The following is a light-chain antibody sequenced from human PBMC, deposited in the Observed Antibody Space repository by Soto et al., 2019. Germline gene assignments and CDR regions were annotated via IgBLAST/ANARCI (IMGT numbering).Light chain of an antibody. J-gene: IGKJ1*01. V-gene: IGKV3-15*01. CDR1: QSINSD. Sequence: EIVMTQSPATVSVSPGERATLSCRASQSINSDLVWYQKKPGQAPRLLIYGASTRATGIPARFSGSGSGTEFTLTINSLQSEDFAVYYCQQYNNWPRTFGQGTKVEIK. CDR3: QQYNNWPRT. CDR2: GAS.